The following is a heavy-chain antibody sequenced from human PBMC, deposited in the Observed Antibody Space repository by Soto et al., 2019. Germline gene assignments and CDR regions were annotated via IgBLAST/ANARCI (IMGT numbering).Heavy chain of an antibody. D-gene: IGHD3-3*01. CDR2: IYYSGST. V-gene: IGHV4-31*03. J-gene: IGHJ4*02. CDR3: ARVTLPAHPEKLSYDFWSGWQPFDY. CDR1: GGSISSGGYY. Sequence: SETLSLTCTVSGGSISSGGYYWSWIRQHPGKGLEWIGYIYYSGSTYYNPSLKSRVTISVDTSKNQFSLKLGSVTAADTAGYYCARVTLPAHPEKLSYDFWSGWQPFDYWGQGTLVTVSS.